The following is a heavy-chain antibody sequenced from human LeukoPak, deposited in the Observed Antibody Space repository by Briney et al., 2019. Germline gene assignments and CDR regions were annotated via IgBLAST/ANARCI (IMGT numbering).Heavy chain of an antibody. Sequence: ASVKASCKASGYTFTNYYIHWVRQAPGQGLEWMGIINPSGRSTSYAQKFQGRVAMTRDTSTSTVYMELSSLRSEDTAVYYCAREIGPIQLHLWGSAFDYWGQGTLVTVSS. D-gene: IGHD5-18*01. CDR3: AREIGPIQLHLWGSAFDY. CDR1: GYTFTNYY. J-gene: IGHJ4*02. CDR2: INPSGRST. V-gene: IGHV1-46*01.